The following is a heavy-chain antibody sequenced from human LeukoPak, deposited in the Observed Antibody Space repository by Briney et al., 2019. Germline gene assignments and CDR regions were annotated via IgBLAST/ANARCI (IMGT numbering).Heavy chain of an antibody. D-gene: IGHD1-26*01. CDR2: IIPIFGTA. V-gene: IGHV1-69*06. CDR1: GGTFSSYA. Sequence: ASVKVSCKASGGTFSSYAISWVRQAPGQGLEWMGGIIPIFGTANYAQKFQGRVTITADKSTSTAYMELSSLRSEDTAVYYCARDLGGSYPGFTFDYWGQGTLVTVSS. CDR3: ARDLGGSYPGFTFDY. J-gene: IGHJ4*02.